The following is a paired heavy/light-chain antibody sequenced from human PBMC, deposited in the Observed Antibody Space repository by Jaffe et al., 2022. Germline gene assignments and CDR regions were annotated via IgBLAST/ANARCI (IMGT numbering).Light chain of an antibody. V-gene: IGKV1-12*01. CDR2: AAS. CDR1: QGISSW. Sequence: DIQMTQSPSSVSASVGDRVTITCRASQGISSWLAWYQHKPGKAPKLLIYAASNLQSGVPSRFSGSGSGTDFTLTISSLQPEDFATYYCQQANSFPLTFGGGTKVEIK. J-gene: IGKJ4*01. CDR3: QQANSFPLT.
Heavy chain of an antibody. CDR3: AKVAYCSRGSCYDWFDP. Sequence: EVQLLESGGVLVQPGGSLRLSCAASGFTFSSNSMSWVRQAPGKGLEWVSAISGRGDSTYHADSVKGRFTISRDNSKNTLYLQMNSLRAEDTAVYYCAKVAYCSRGSCYDWFDPWGQGTLVTVSS. J-gene: IGHJ5*02. CDR2: ISGRGDST. CDR1: GFTFSSNS. D-gene: IGHD2-15*01. V-gene: IGHV3-23*01.